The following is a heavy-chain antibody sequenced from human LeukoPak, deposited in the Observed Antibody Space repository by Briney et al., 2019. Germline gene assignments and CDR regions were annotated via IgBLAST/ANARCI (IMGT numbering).Heavy chain of an antibody. D-gene: IGHD3-22*01. Sequence: GESLKISCKGSGYSFTNYWIGWVRQMPGKGLECVGIIYPGDSDTRHSPSFQGQVTISADKSISTAYLQWSSLKASDTAMYYCARPIVYDSSGYYPGAFDIWGQGTMVTVSS. J-gene: IGHJ3*02. CDR1: GYSFTNYW. CDR2: IYPGDSDT. CDR3: ARPIVYDSSGYYPGAFDI. V-gene: IGHV5-51*01.